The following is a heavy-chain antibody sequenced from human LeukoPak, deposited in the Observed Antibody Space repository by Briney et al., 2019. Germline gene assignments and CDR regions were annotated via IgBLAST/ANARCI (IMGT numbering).Heavy chain of an antibody. CDR2: FDPEDGET. D-gene: IGHD3-22*01. CDR3: ATDPFYYYDSSGYYYVDY. CDR1: GYTLTELS. Sequence: ASVTVSCKVSGYTLTELSMHWVRQAPGKGLEWMGGFDPEDGETIYAQKFQGRVTMTEDTSTDTAYMELSSLRSEDTAVYYCATDPFYYYDSSGYYYVDYWGQGTLVTVSS. V-gene: IGHV1-24*01. J-gene: IGHJ4*02.